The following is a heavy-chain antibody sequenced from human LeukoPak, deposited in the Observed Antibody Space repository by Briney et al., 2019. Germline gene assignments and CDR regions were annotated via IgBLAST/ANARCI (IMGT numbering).Heavy chain of an antibody. Sequence: PGGSLRLSCAASGFTFSSYAMHWVRQAPGKGLEWVAVISYDGSNKYYADSVKGRFTISRDNSKNTLYLQMNSLRAEDTAVYYCARGNLGSTRLYYFDYWGQGTLVTVSS. CDR3: ARGNLGSTRLYYFDY. CDR2: ISYDGSNK. CDR1: GFTFSSYA. V-gene: IGHV3-30-3*01. D-gene: IGHD1-14*01. J-gene: IGHJ4*02.